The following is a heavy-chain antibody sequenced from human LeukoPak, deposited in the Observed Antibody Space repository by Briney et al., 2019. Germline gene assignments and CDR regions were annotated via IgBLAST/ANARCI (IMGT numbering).Heavy chain of an antibody. CDR1: GGSISSGGYY. J-gene: IGHJ4*02. CDR3: ARDRSNTMVRGVID. CDR2: IYYSGST. V-gene: IGHV4-31*03. D-gene: IGHD3-10*01. Sequence: PSETLSLTCTVSGGSISSGGYYWSWIRQHPGKGLEWIGYIYYSGSTYYNPSLKSRVTISVDTSKNQFSLKLSSVTAADTAVYYCARDRSNTMVRGVIDWGQGTLVTVSS.